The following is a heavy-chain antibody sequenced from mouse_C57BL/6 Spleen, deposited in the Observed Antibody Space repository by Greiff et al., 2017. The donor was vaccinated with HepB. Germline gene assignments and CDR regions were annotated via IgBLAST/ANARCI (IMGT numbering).Heavy chain of an antibody. CDR1: GFTFSSYA. J-gene: IGHJ1*03. D-gene: IGHD4-1*01. V-gene: IGHV5-4*01. Sequence: EVQGVESGGGLVKPGGSLKLSCAASGFTFSSYAMSWVRQTPEKRLEWVATISDGGSYTYYPDNVKGRFTISRDNAKNNLYLQMSHLKSEDTAMYYCARRGLGLYWYFDVWGTGTTVTVSS. CDR2: ISDGGSYT. CDR3: ARRGLGLYWYFDV.